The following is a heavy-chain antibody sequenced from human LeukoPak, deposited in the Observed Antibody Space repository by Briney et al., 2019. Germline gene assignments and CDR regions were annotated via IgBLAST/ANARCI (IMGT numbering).Heavy chain of an antibody. D-gene: IGHD4-17*01. V-gene: IGHV4-59*01. CDR2: IYYSGST. Sequence: PSETLSLTCTVSGGSISSYYWSWIRQPPGKGLEWIGYIYYSGSTNYNPSLKSRVTISVDTSKNQLSLKLSSVTAADTAVYYCASTSVTTGPFDYWGQGTLVTVSS. CDR3: ASTSVTTGPFDY. CDR1: GGSISSYY. J-gene: IGHJ4*02.